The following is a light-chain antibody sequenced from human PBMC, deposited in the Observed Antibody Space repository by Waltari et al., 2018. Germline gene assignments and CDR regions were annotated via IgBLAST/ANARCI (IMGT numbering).Light chain of an antibody. CDR1: SSALGAYNA. J-gene: IGLJ3*02. CDR3: SSKTTRDTRL. CDR2: DVH. V-gene: IGLV2-14*03. Sequence: QSALTQPASVSGSPGQSITIPCTGTSSALGAYNAVSWYQQHPGKAPKVVIYDVHNRPSGVSNRFSGSMSGNTASLTISGLQTEDEADYYCSSKTTRDTRLFGGGTKLTVL.